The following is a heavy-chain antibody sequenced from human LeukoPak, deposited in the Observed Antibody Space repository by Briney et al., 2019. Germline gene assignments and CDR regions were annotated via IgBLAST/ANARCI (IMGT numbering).Heavy chain of an antibody. V-gene: IGHV4-59*11. D-gene: IGHD3-22*01. CDR2: IYYSGST. Sequence: SETLSLTCTVSGDSISSHYWGWIRQPPGKGLEWIGYIYYSGSTNYNPSLKSRVTISVDTSKNQLSLKLTSVTAADTAVYYCARLKGHYYDSSGSYRDIWGQGTMVTVFS. CDR1: GDSISSHY. J-gene: IGHJ3*02. CDR3: ARLKGHYYDSSGSYRDI.